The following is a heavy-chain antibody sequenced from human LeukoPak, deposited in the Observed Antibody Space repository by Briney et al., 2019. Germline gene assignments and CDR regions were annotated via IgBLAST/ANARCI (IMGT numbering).Heavy chain of an antibody. CDR3: ARDGDWNYVSHMDV. CDR1: GFTFDDYG. D-gene: IGHD1-7*01. Sequence: PGKSLRLSCAASGFTFDDYGMSWVRQAPGKGLEWVSGINWNGGSTGYADSVKGRFTISRDNAKNSLYLQMNSLRAEDTALYYCARDGDWNYVSHMDVWGKGTTVTVSS. V-gene: IGHV3-20*04. J-gene: IGHJ6*03. CDR2: INWNGGST.